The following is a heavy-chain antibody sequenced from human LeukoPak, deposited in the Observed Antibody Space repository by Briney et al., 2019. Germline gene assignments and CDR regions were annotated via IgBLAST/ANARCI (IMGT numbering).Heavy chain of an antibody. Sequence: ASVKVSCKASGYTFTSYGISWVRQAPGQGLEWMGWISAYNGNTNYAQKLQGRVTMTTDTSTSTAYMELRSLRSDDTAVYYCARNSDCSSTSCYMIYYYYYMDVWGKGTTVTVSS. CDR1: GYTFTSYG. V-gene: IGHV1-18*01. CDR2: ISAYNGNT. D-gene: IGHD2-2*02. CDR3: ARNSDCSSTSCYMIYYYYYMDV. J-gene: IGHJ6*03.